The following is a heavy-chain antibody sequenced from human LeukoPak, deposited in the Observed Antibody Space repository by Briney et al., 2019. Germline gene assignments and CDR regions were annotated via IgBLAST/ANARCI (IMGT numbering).Heavy chain of an antibody. D-gene: IGHD5-12*01. J-gene: IGHJ5*02. Sequence: SETLSLTCAVSGYSISSGYYWGWIRQPPGKGLEWIGSIYHSGSTYYNPSLKSRVTISVGTSKNQFSLKLSSVTAADTAVYYCARVDGPVGPWGQGTLVTVSS. CDR1: GYSISSGYY. CDR3: ARVDGPVGP. CDR2: IYHSGST. V-gene: IGHV4-38-2*01.